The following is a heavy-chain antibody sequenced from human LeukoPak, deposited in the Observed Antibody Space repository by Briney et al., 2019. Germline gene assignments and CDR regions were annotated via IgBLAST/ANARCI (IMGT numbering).Heavy chain of an antibody. J-gene: IGHJ5*02. Sequence: GGSLRLSCAASRFTFSSYGMHWVRQAPGKGLEWVAVISYDGSNKYYADSVKGRFTISRDNSKNTLYLQMNSLRAEDTAVYYCAKDNDYGDPTNWFDPWGQGTLVTVSS. CDR2: ISYDGSNK. CDR1: RFTFSSYG. CDR3: AKDNDYGDPTNWFDP. D-gene: IGHD4-17*01. V-gene: IGHV3-30*18.